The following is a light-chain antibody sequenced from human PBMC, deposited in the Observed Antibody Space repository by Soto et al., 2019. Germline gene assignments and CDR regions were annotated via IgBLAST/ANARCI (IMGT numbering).Light chain of an antibody. J-gene: IGKJ5*01. CDR1: QSVRSN. V-gene: IGKV3D-15*01. Sequence: EIVLTQSPGTLSMSPGERATLSCRASQSVRSNLAWYHQKPGQAPRLLIYGASTRATGIPARFSGSGSGTECTLTINSLQSEDVVVYYCQQYDNWPPTFGQGTRLEIK. CDR3: QQYDNWPPT. CDR2: GAS.